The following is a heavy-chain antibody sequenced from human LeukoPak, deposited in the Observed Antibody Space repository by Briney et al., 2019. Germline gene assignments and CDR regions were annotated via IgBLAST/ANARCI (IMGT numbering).Heavy chain of an antibody. CDR3: ARAGYSGSRLYLDY. J-gene: IGHJ4*02. CDR1: GYSISSAYY. CDR2: MYHSGST. D-gene: IGHD1-26*01. V-gene: IGHV4-38-2*02. Sequence: SETLSHTCSVSGYSISSAYYWGWIRQPAGKGLEWIGTMYHSGSTNYNPSLKSRVTISVDTSKNQFSLKVTSVTAADTAVYYCARAGYSGSRLYLDYWGQGILVTVSS.